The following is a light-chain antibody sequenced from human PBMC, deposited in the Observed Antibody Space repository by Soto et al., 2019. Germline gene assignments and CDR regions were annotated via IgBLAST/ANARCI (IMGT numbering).Light chain of an antibody. CDR3: QRYNSNSRT. J-gene: IGKJ1*01. V-gene: IGKV1-5*01. CDR2: DAS. Sequence: DIQLTQSPSTLSASVGDRVTITCRASQDIYSWVAWYQQKPGKATKFLIYDASIWQSGVPSRFSGSGSGTEFPLTISSLQPDDFATYYCQRYNSNSRTFGQGTRVDFK. CDR1: QDIYSW.